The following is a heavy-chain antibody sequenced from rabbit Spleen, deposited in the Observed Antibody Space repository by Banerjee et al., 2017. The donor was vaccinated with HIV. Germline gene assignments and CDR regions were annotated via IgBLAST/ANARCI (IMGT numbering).Heavy chain of an antibody. D-gene: IGHD8-1*01. V-gene: IGHV1S45*01. CDR2: INSYTGKS. J-gene: IGHJ6*01. CDR3: ARDTGSSFSSYGMDL. CDR1: GFSFSDRDV. Sequence: QQQLVESGGGLVQPEGSLTLTCKASGFSFSDRDVMCWVRQAPGKGLEWLACINSYTGKSVYASWAKGPFTISKTSSTTVTLQMTSLTVADTATYFCARDTGSSFSSYGMDLWGPGTLVTVS.